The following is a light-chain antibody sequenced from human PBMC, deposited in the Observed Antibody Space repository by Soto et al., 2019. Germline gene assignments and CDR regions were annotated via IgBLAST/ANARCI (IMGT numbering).Light chain of an antibody. J-gene: IGKJ1*01. CDR2: KAS. Sequence: DVQVTKSPSTLYASVGDRVTITCRASQSISNWLAWYQQKPGEAPKLLIYKASNLENGVPSRFSGSGSGTEFTLTISSLQSDDFATYYCQQYNSYSEAFGQGTKADIK. CDR3: QQYNSYSEA. V-gene: IGKV1-5*03. CDR1: QSISNW.